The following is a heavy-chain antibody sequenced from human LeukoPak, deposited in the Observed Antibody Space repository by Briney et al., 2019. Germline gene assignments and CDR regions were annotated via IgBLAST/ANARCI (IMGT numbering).Heavy chain of an antibody. V-gene: IGHV4-59*01. CDR1: GGSISSYY. Sequence: PSETLSLTCTVSGGSISSYYWSWIRQPPGKGLEWIGYIYYSGSTNYNPSLKSRVTISVDTSKNQFSLKLSSVTAADTAVYYCARGQVSGSPGFDYWGQGTLVTVSS. CDR3: ARGQVSGSPGFDY. CDR2: IYYSGST. D-gene: IGHD2-15*01. J-gene: IGHJ4*02.